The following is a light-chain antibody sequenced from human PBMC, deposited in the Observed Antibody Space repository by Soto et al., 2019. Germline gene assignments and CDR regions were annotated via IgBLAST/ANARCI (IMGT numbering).Light chain of an antibody. CDR2: GAS. Sequence: EIVMTQSPATLSVSPGERATLSCRASQTVGSNLAWYQQKPGQVPRLLIYGASTRATGIPARFSGSGSGTESTLTISSLQSEDFAVYYCQQYNNWPRTFGQGTKVEIK. CDR3: QQYNNWPRT. J-gene: IGKJ1*01. V-gene: IGKV3-15*01. CDR1: QTVGSN.